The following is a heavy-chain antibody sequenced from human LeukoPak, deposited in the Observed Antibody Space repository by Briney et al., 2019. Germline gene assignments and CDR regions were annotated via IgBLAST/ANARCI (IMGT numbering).Heavy chain of an antibody. CDR1: GFTFSSYA. J-gene: IGHJ4*02. D-gene: IGHD3-22*01. CDR3: ARGSTYYDSSGQVPFDY. V-gene: IGHV3-48*01. CDR2: ISSSSSTI. Sequence: PGGSLRLSCAGSGFTFSSYAMSWVRQAPGKGLEWVSYISSSSSTIYYADSVKGRFTISRDNAKNSLYLQMNSLRAEDTAVYYCARGSTYYDSSGQVPFDYWGQGTLVTVSS.